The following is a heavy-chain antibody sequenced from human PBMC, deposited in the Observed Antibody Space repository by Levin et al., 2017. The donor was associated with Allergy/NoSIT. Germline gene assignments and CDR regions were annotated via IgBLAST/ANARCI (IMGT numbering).Heavy chain of an antibody. V-gene: IGHV3-9*01. CDR2: ISWDSRKR. Sequence: LSLTCAASGFDFDDYAMHWVRQAPGKGLEWVSGISWDSRKRDYADSVKGRFTISRDNAKNSLFLQMNGLRSDDTALYYCAKIRGDEDAFDKWGQGTTVTVSS. CDR1: GFDFDDYA. D-gene: IGHD3-16*01. J-gene: IGHJ3*02. CDR3: AKIRGDEDAFDK.